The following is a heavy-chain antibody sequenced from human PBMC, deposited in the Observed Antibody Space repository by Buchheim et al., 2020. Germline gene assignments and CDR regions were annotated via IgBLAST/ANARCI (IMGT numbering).Heavy chain of an antibody. J-gene: IGHJ4*02. Sequence: QVQLQESGPGLVKPSETLSLTCTVSGGSISNYYWSWIRQPPGKGLEWIGSIYYSGSTSYNPSLKSRVTISVDMSKNQFSLKVRSVTAADTAVYYCARYGHPYSFDRWGQGTL. CDR2: IYYSGST. D-gene: IGHD4-17*01. CDR3: ARYGHPYSFDR. V-gene: IGHV4-59*01. CDR1: GGSISNYY.